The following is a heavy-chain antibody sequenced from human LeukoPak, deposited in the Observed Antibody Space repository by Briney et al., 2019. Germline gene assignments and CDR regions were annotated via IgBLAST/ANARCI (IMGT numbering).Heavy chain of an antibody. Sequence: GGSLRRSCAASGFTFNIYGMHWVRQAPGKGLEWVAGIWYDGTNEYYTAPVKGRFTISRDNSKTTLSLEMNSLRADDTAIYYCARDRHMVRGIRDKIYYKYYGMDVWGQGTTVTVSS. V-gene: IGHV3-33*01. CDR1: GFTFNIYG. D-gene: IGHD3-10*01. CDR3: ARDRHMVRGIRDKIYYKYYGMDV. CDR2: IWYDGTNE. J-gene: IGHJ6*02.